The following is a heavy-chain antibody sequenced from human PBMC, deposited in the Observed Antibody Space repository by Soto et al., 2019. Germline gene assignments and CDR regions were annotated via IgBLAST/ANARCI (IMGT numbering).Heavy chain of an antibody. CDR3: AKRRWDPVDF. CDR2: ISYDGSNK. D-gene: IGHD1-26*01. V-gene: IGHV3-30*18. CDR1: GFTFSSYG. J-gene: IGHJ4*02. Sequence: GGSLRLSCAASGFTFSSYGMHWVRQAPGKGLEWVAVISYDGSNKYYADSVKGRFTISRDNSKNTLYLQMNSLRAEDAYVYSCAKRRWDPVDFWGQGTLVTVSS.